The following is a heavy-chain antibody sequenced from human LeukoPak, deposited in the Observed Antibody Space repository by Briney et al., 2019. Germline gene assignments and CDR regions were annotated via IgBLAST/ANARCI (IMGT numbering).Heavy chain of an antibody. D-gene: IGHD3-22*01. CDR1: GDTFSSYT. CDR2: ITPILGIA. CDR3: AREDYYDRDRPLDY. Sequence: SVKVSCKASGDTFSSYTISWVRQASGQGLEWMGRITPILGIANYAQKFQGRVTITADKSTSTAYMELSSLRSEDTAVYYCAREDYYDRDRPLDYWGQGTLVTVSS. J-gene: IGHJ4*02. V-gene: IGHV1-69*04.